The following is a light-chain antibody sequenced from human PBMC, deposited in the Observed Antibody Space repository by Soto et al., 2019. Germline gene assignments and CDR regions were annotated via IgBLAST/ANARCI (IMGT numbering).Light chain of an antibody. J-gene: IGKJ1*01. V-gene: IGKV3D-15*01. CDR1: QSISSN. CDR2: GAS. CDR3: QQYNNWPRT. Sequence: EIVMTQSPATLSVSPVESATLSCMASQSISSNLAWYQQKPGQAPRLLIYGASSRATGIPDRFSGSGSGTEFTLTISSLQSEDFAVYYCQQYNNWPRTFGQGTKVDIK.